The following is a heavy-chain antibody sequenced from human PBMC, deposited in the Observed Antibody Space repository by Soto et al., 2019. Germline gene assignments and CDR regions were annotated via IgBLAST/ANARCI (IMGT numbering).Heavy chain of an antibody. CDR3: AKDPRPYYDILTDY. J-gene: IGHJ4*02. CDR2: ISGSGGST. V-gene: IGHV3-23*01. Sequence: EVQLLESGGGLVQPGGSLRLSCAASGFTFSSYAMSWVRQAPGKGLEWVSAISGSGGSTCYADSVKGRFTISRDNSKNTLYLQMNSLRAEDTAVYYCAKDPRPYYDILTDYWGQGTLVTVSS. CDR1: GFTFSSYA. D-gene: IGHD3-9*01.